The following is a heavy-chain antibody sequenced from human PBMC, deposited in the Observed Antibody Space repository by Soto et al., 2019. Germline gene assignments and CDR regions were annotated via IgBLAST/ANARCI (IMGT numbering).Heavy chain of an antibody. V-gene: IGHV3-49*03. Sequence: GGSLRLSCTASGFTFGDYAMSWFRQAPGKGLEWVGFIRSKAYGGTTEYAASVKGRFTISRDDSKSIAYLQMNSLKTEDTAVYYCTRDRGYYYDSSGYYPDAFDIWGQGTMVTVSS. CDR3: TRDRGYYYDSSGYYPDAFDI. J-gene: IGHJ3*02. CDR2: IRSKAYGGTT. CDR1: GFTFGDYA. D-gene: IGHD3-22*01.